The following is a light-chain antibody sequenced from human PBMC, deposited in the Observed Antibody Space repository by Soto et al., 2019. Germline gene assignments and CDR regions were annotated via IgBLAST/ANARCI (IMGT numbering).Light chain of an antibody. CDR2: KAS. CDR3: QHYNSYSEA. J-gene: IGKJ1*01. CDR1: QTISSW. V-gene: IGKV1-5*03. Sequence: DIQMTQSPFTLAGSVGDSVTITCRASQTISSWLAWYQQKPGKAPKLLIYKASTLKSGVPSRFSGSGSGTELNLTISRLQPDDFATYYCQHYNSYSEACGQGTKVDIK.